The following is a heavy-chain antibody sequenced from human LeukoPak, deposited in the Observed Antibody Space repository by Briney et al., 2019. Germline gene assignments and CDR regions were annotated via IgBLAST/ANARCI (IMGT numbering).Heavy chain of an antibody. CDR2: IYHDGST. CDR1: GGSISSNNW. CDR3: ARSLRYFDWPYGMDV. Sequence: PSETLSLTCAVSGGSISSNNWWIWVRQSPEKGLEWIGEIYHDGSTNYNPSLKSRVTISVDTSKNQFSLKLSSVTAADTAVYYCARSLRYFDWPYGMDVWGQGTTVTVSS. V-gene: IGHV4-4*02. J-gene: IGHJ6*02. D-gene: IGHD3-9*01.